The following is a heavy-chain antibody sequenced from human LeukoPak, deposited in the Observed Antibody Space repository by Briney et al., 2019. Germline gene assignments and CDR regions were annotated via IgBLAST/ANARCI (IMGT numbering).Heavy chain of an antibody. J-gene: IGHJ4*02. CDR2: IIPIFGTA. CDR3: ARDQGPVDTAMDAGFDY. V-gene: IGHV1-69*01. Sequence: GASVKVSCKASGGTFSSYAISWVRQAPGQGLEWMGGIIPIFGTANYAQKFQGRVTITADESTSTAYMELSSLRSEDTAVYYCARDQGPVDTAMDAGFDYWGQGTLVTVSS. CDR1: GGTFSSYA. D-gene: IGHD5-18*01.